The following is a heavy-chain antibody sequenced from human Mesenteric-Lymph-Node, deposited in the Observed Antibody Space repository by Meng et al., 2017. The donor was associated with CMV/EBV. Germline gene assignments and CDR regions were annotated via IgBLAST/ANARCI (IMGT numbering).Heavy chain of an antibody. CDR2: NNKRGST. CDR1: GGACSGDA. V-gene: IGHV4-34*01. D-gene: IGHD4-23*01. J-gene: IGHJ4*02. CDR3: ARHQRWLKSEGGFNY. Sequence: VPTTEWGAGSGKPWGNLSRSGAGKGGACSGDAWRWSRQQQGKGREWSGENNKRGSTNYNPSLKSRVTISVDTSKNQFSLKLSSVTAADTAVYYCARHQRWLKSEGGFNYWGQGTLVTVSS.